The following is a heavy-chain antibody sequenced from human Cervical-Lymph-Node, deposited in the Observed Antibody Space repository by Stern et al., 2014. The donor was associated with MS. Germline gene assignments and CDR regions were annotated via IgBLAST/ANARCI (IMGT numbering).Heavy chain of an antibody. CDR2: ISYDGSNA. J-gene: IGHJ4*02. CDR1: GFSFSSYC. Sequence: LVEAGGIVVQPGRSLRLFCVASGFSFSSYCTHWVRQAPAKGVEGVAVISYDGSNAYYADSVKGRFTISRDNSKNTLYLQLNSLRAEDTAVYFCAKDRGMIVVVTYSLDSWGQGTLVTVSS. D-gene: IGHD3-22*01. CDR3: AKDRGMIVVVTYSLDS. V-gene: IGHV3-30*18.